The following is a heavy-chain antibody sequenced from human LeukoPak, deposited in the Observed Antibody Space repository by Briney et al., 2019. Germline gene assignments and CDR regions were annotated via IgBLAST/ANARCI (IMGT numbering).Heavy chain of an antibody. V-gene: IGHV1-46*01. Sequence: ASVKVSCTASGYTFTSYYMHWVRQAPGQGLEWMGIINPSGGSTSYAQKFQGRVTMTRDTSTSTVYMELSSLRSEDTAVYYCAREWLPALRLNWFDPWGQGTLVTVSS. CDR3: AREWLPALRLNWFDP. CDR2: INPSGGST. D-gene: IGHD5-12*01. J-gene: IGHJ5*02. CDR1: GYTFTSYY.